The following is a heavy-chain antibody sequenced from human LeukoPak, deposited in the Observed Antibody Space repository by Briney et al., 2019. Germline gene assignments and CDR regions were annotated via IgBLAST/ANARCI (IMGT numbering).Heavy chain of an antibody. J-gene: IGHJ4*02. D-gene: IGHD6-6*01. Sequence: GGSLRLSCAASGFTFSSYAMHWVRQAPGKGLGWVAVISYDGSNKYYADSVKGRFTISRDNSKNTLYLQMNSLRAEDTAVYYCARGRTNRIAARPDSFDYWGQGTLVTVSS. CDR2: ISYDGSNK. CDR3: ARGRTNRIAARPDSFDY. CDR1: GFTFSSYA. V-gene: IGHV3-30-3*01.